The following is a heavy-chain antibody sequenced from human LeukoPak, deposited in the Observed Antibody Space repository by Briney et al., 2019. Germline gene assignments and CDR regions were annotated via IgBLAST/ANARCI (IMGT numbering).Heavy chain of an antibody. D-gene: IGHD2/OR15-2a*01. CDR1: GGSISSSSYY. CDR2: IYYSGST. Sequence: SETLSLTCTVSGGSISSSSYYWGWIRQPPGKGLEWIGSIYYSGSTYYNPSLKSRVTISVDTSKNQFSLKLSSVTAADTAVYYCARSADFFYFDYWGQGTLVTVSS. J-gene: IGHJ4*02. CDR3: ARSADFFYFDY. V-gene: IGHV4-39*01.